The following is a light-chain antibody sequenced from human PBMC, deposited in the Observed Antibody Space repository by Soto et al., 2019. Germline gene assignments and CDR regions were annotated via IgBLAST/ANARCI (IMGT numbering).Light chain of an antibody. CDR2: EVA. Sequence: QSALTQPASVSGSPGQSITISCTGTSRDIGFYNYVSWYQQHPGKAPKLIIYEVAKRPSGVSSRFSGSKSGNTASLTISGLQAEDEADYHCSSFTGTTTLDVFGTGTKVTVL. CDR1: SRDIGFYNY. V-gene: IGLV2-14*01. J-gene: IGLJ1*01. CDR3: SSFTGTTTLDV.